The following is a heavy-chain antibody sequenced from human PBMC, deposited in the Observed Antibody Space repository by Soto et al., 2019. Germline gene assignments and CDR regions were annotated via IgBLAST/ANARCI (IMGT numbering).Heavy chain of an antibody. CDR2: IIPIFGTA. CDR3: ARVGLKYGGRTFDY. CDR1: GGTFSSYA. Sequence: ASVKVSCKASGGTFSSYAISWVRQAPGQGLEWMGGIIPIFGTANYAQKFQGRVTITADESTSTAYMELSSLRSEDTAVYYCARVGLKYGGRTFDYWGQGTLVTVSS. D-gene: IGHD2-15*01. J-gene: IGHJ4*02. V-gene: IGHV1-69*13.